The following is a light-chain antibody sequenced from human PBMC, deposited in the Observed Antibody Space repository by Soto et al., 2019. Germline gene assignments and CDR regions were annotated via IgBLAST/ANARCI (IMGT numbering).Light chain of an antibody. J-gene: IGKJ4*01. Sequence: DIQMTQSPSSLSASVGDRVTITCRASQSISTYLNWYQQKPGKAPKLLIYAASTLQSGVPSRFSGRGSGTDFTLTISSLQPEDFATYSCQQSYIVPLTFGGGTKVEIK. CDR1: QSISTY. V-gene: IGKV1-39*01. CDR2: AAS. CDR3: QQSYIVPLT.